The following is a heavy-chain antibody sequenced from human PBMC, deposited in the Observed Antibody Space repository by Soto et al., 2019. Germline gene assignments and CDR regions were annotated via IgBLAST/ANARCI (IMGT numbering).Heavy chain of an antibody. V-gene: IGHV3-7*01. D-gene: IGHD6-25*01. CDR3: ATRAGAPAD. J-gene: IGHJ4*02. CDR1: GFSFNTYW. CDR2: INEDGNKQ. Sequence: EVQLVESGGGLVQPGGSLRLSCAASGFSFNTYWMSWIRQAPGKGLEWVANINEDGNKQNYVDSVKGRFTISRDNAKNSMHLQMTSLRVEDTSVYYCATRAGAPADWGQGTLVTVSS.